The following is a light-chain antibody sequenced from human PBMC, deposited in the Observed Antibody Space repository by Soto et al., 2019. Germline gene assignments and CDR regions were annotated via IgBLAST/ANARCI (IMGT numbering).Light chain of an antibody. Sequence: SALTQPASVSGSPGQSITLSCTGSSSDVGRYNSVSWYQQHPGAAPKLIVFDVTNRPSGVSDRFSGSKSGNTASLTISGLQAEDEADYYCRSYTARATLVFGGGTKVTVL. J-gene: IGLJ2*01. V-gene: IGLV2-14*03. CDR3: RSYTARATLV. CDR2: DVT. CDR1: SSDVGRYNS.